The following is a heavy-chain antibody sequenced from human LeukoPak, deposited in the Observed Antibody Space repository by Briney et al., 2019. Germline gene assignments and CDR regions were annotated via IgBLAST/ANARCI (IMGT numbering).Heavy chain of an antibody. D-gene: IGHD3-3*01. CDR2: INHSGST. V-gene: IGHV4-34*01. J-gene: IGHJ4*02. CDR1: GGSFSGYY. CDR3: ARDAPNDFWSGYYTSNYFDY. Sequence: SETLSLTCAVYGGSFSGYYWSWIRQPPGKGLEWIGEINHSGSTNYNPSLKSRVTISVDTSKNQFSLKLSSVTAADTAVYYCARDAPNDFWSGYYTSNYFDYWGQGTLVTVSS.